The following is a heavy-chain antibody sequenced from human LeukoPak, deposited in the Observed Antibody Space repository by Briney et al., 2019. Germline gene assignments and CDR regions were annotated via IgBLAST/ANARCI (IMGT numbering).Heavy chain of an antibody. J-gene: IGHJ5*02. CDR2: ISAYNGNT. V-gene: IGHV1-18*01. CDR1: GYTFTSYG. Sequence: ASVKVSCKASGYTFTSYGISWVRQAPGQGLEWMGWISAYNGNTNYAQKLQGRVTMTTDTSTSTAYMELRSLRSDDTAVYYCARDELELRRNNWFDPWGQRTLVTVSS. D-gene: IGHD1-7*01. CDR3: ARDELELRRNNWFDP.